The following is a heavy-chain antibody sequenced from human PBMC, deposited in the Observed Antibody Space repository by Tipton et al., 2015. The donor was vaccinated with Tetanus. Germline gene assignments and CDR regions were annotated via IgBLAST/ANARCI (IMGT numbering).Heavy chain of an antibody. V-gene: IGHV4-59*01. CDR2: IYDSYDSGST. J-gene: IGHJ4*02. Sequence: TLSLTCTVSGGSITSYYWTWIRQPPGKGLEWIGYIYDSYDSGSTKYNPSLKSRVTISVNTSKNQFSLRLTSVTAADTALFYCARVDSANDRIDHWGQGTLVTVFS. D-gene: IGHD5-12*01. CDR1: GGSITSYY. CDR3: ARVDSANDRIDH.